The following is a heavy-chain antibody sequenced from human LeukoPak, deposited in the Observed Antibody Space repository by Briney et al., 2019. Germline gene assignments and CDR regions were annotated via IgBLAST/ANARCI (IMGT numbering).Heavy chain of an antibody. CDR3: TRDRNGDYSVSGAMFDY. V-gene: IGHV3-49*04. J-gene: IGHJ4*02. CDR1: GFTFGDYA. CDR2: IRSKAYGGTT. Sequence: GGSLRLSCTASGFTFGDYAMSWVRQAPGKGLEWVGFIRSKAYGGTTEYAASVKGRFTISRDDSKSIDYLQMNSLKTEDTAVYYCTRDRNGDYSVSGAMFDYWGQGTLVTVSS. D-gene: IGHD4-17*01.